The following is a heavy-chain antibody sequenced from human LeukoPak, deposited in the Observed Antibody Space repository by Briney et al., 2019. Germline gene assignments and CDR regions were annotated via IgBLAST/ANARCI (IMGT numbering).Heavy chain of an antibody. Sequence: GASVKVSCKASGYTFTSYDINWVRQATGQGLEWMGWMNPNSGNTGYAQKFQGRVTMTRNTSISTAYMELSSLRSEDTAVYYCARVESYWSGYHVYYYYMDAWGKGTTVTVSS. CDR1: GYTFTSYD. CDR2: MNPNSGNT. CDR3: ARVESYWSGYHVYYYYMDA. D-gene: IGHD3-3*01. V-gene: IGHV1-8*01. J-gene: IGHJ6*03.